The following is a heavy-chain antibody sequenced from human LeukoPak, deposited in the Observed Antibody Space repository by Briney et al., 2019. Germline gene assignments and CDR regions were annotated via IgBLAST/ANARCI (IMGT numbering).Heavy chain of an antibody. V-gene: IGHV4-34*01. Sequence: SETLSLTCAVYGGSFSGYYWSWIRQPPGKGLEWIGEINHSGSTSYNPSLKSRVTISVDTSKNQFSLKLSSVTAADTAVYYCARADSGYDSLIWYYMDVWGKGTTVTVSS. D-gene: IGHD5-12*01. CDR3: ARADSGYDSLIWYYMDV. CDR1: GGSFSGYY. CDR2: INHSGST. J-gene: IGHJ6*03.